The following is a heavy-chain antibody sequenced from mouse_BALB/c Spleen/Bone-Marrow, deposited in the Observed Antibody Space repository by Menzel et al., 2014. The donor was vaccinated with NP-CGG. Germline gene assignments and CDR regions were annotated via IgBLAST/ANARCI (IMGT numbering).Heavy chain of an antibody. CDR1: GFNIKDTY. V-gene: IGHV14-3*02. J-gene: IGHJ3*01. CDR2: IDPANGNT. CDR3: ASYYRYDRRFAY. D-gene: IGHD2-14*01. Sequence: VQLKQSGAELVKPGASVKLSCTASGFNIKDTYMHWVKQRPEQGLEWIGRIDPANGNTKCDPKFQGKATITADTSSNTAYLQLSSLTSEDTAVYYCASYYRYDRRFAYWGQGTLVTVSA.